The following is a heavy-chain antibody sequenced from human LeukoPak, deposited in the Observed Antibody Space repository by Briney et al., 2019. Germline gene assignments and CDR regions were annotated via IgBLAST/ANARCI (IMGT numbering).Heavy chain of an antibody. J-gene: IGHJ4*02. V-gene: IGHV4-34*01. D-gene: IGHD5-18*01. Sequence: SETLSLTCAVYGGSFNGYYWSWIRQPPGKGLEWIGEINHSGSTNYNPSLKSRVTISVDTSKNQFSLKLSSVTAADTAVYYCARRGDVDTAMVTPDFDYWGQGTLVTVSS. CDR3: ARRGDVDTAMVTPDFDY. CDR2: INHSGST. CDR1: GGSFNGYY.